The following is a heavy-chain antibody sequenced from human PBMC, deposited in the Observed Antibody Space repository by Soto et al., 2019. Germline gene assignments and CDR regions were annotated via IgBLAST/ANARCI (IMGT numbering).Heavy chain of an antibody. V-gene: IGHV1-8*01. CDR1: GYTFTSYD. D-gene: IGHD2-21*01. J-gene: IGHJ6*03. Sequence: ASVKVSCKASGYTFTSYDINWVRQATGQGLEWMGWMNPNSGNTGYAQKFQGRVTMTRNTSISTAYMELSSLRSEDTAVYYCARARYCGGDCYGHYYYYMDVWGKGTTVTVSS. CDR2: MNPNSGNT. CDR3: ARARYCGGDCYGHYYYYMDV.